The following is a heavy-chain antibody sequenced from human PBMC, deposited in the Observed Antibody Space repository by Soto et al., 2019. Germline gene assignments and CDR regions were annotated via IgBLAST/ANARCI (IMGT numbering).Heavy chain of an antibody. Sequence: EVQLLESGGGLVQPGGSLRLSCAASGFTFSTYSMTWVRQASGKGLEWVSTISGSGDTTYYADSVKGRFTISRDNSKNSLYLQMNTLRAEDTAVFYCVKGGIGHFDYWGQGTVVTVSS. CDR1: GFTFSTYS. J-gene: IGHJ4*02. CDR3: VKGGIGHFDY. CDR2: ISGSGDTT. V-gene: IGHV3-23*01. D-gene: IGHD3-16*01.